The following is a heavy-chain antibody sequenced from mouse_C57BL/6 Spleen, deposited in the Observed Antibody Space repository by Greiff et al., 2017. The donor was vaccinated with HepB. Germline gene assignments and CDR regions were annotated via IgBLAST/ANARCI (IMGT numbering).Heavy chain of an antibody. D-gene: IGHD3-3*01. CDR1: GYTFTSYW. J-gene: IGHJ2*01. V-gene: IGHV1-64*01. Sequence: QVQLQQPGAELVKPGASVKLSCKASGYTFTSYWLHWVKQRPGQGLEWIGMIHPNSGSANYNEKFKSKATLTVDKSSSTAYMQLSSLTSEDSAVYDCARNGRAPFDYWGQGTTLTVSS. CDR2: IHPNSGSA. CDR3: ARNGRAPFDY.